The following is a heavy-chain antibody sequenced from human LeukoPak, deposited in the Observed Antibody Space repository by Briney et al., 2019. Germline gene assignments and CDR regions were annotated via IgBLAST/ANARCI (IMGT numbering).Heavy chain of an antibody. V-gene: IGHV4-34*01. Sequence: SETLSLTCAVYGGSFSGYYWSWIRQPPGKGLEWIGEINHSGSTNYNPSLKSRVTISVDTSKNQFSLKLSSVTAADTAVYYCARGARRGWELRRNHNFDYWGQGTLVTVSS. CDR1: GGSFSGYY. CDR3: ARGARRGWELRRNHNFDY. J-gene: IGHJ4*02. D-gene: IGHD1-26*01. CDR2: INHSGST.